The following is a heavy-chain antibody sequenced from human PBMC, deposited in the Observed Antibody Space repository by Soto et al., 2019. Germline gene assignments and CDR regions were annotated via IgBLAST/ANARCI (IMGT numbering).Heavy chain of an antibody. D-gene: IGHD6-25*01. CDR2: ISGSGDNT. Sequence: EVQLLESGGGLVQPGGSLRLSCAASGFSFDDYAMTWVRQAAGKGLEWVSAISGSGDNTYYADSVKGRFTISRDNSKTTLYLQLNSLRAEDTALYYCAKVYSRGYALAYFDYCGKGALDTVAS. CDR1: GFSFDDYA. J-gene: IGHJ4*02. CDR3: AKVYSRGYALAYFDY. V-gene: IGHV3-23*01.